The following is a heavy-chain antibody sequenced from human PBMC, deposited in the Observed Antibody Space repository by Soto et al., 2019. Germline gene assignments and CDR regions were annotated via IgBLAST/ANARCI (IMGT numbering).Heavy chain of an antibody. D-gene: IGHD3-3*01. CDR1: GFTFSNAW. CDR2: IKSKTDGGTT. Sequence: SLRLSCAASGFTFSNAWMSWVRQAPGKGLEWVGRIKSKTDGGTTDYAAPVKGRFTISRDDSKNTLYLQMNSLKTEDTAVYYCTTDPRYYDFWSGHTTADWFDPWGQGNPVPVSS. CDR3: TTDPRYYDFWSGHTTADWFDP. V-gene: IGHV3-15*01. J-gene: IGHJ5*02.